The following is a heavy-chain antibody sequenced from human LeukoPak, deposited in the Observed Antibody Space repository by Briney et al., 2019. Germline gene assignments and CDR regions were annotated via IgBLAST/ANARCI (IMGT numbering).Heavy chain of an antibody. CDR1: GYTFTSYG. Sequence: ASVKVSCKASGYTFTSYGISWVRQAPGQGLEWMGWISAYNGNTNYAQKLQGRVTMTTDTSTSTAYMELRSLRSDDTAVYYCARGVRTAVLRFLEWEGDYFDYWGQGTLVTVSS. CDR3: ARGVRTAVLRFLEWEGDYFDY. J-gene: IGHJ4*02. V-gene: IGHV1-18*01. D-gene: IGHD3-3*01. CDR2: ISAYNGNT.